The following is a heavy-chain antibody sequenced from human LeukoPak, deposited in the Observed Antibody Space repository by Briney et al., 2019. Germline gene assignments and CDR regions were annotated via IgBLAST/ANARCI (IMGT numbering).Heavy chain of an antibody. CDR2: ISYDGSNK. CDR3: AREEGSIAVAGFDY. Sequence: PGGSLRLSCAASGFSLSSYAMHWVRQAPGKGLEWVAVISYDGSNKYYADSVKGRFTISRDNSKNTLYLQMNSLRAEDTAVYYCAREEGSIAVAGFDYWGQGTLVTVSS. J-gene: IGHJ4*02. V-gene: IGHV3-30*01. D-gene: IGHD6-19*01. CDR1: GFSLSSYA.